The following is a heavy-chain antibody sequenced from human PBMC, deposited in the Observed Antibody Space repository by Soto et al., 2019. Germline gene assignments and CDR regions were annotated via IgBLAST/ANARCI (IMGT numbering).Heavy chain of an antibody. D-gene: IGHD6-13*01. CDR2: ISSSGNSI. V-gene: IGHV3-11*01. CDR3: ARRAAAGRSFDY. Sequence: GGSLRLSCAASGFTFSDYYMTWIRQAPGKGLEWVSYISSSGNSIYYADSVRGRFTVSRDNAKNSLFLQMNSLRAEDTAVYYCARRAAAGRSFDYWGLGTLVTVSS. J-gene: IGHJ4*02. CDR1: GFTFSDYY.